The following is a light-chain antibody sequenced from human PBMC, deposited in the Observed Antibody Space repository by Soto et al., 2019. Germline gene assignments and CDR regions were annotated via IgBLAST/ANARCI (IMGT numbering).Light chain of an antibody. V-gene: IGKV3-11*01. J-gene: IGKJ5*01. CDR2: DAS. CDR3: QQRSNWPIT. Sequence: EIVVTQSPATLSLSPGERVTLSCRASQSISSYLAWYQQKPGQAPRLLIYDASNRATAIPARFSGSGSGTDFTLTISSLEPEDFAVYYCQQRSNWPITFGQGTRLEIK. CDR1: QSISSY.